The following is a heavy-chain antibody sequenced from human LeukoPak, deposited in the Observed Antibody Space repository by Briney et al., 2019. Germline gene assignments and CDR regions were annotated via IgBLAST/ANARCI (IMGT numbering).Heavy chain of an antibody. CDR2: VSGSGGST. D-gene: IGHD4-17*01. CDR3: AKDPTPDYGDYY. Sequence: GGSLRLSCAASGFTFSSYAMTWVRQAPGKGLEWVSGVSGSGGSTYYADSVKGRFTISRDNPKNTLSLQMSSLRAEDTAVYYCAKDPTPDYGDYYWGQGTLVTVSS. V-gene: IGHV3-23*01. J-gene: IGHJ4*02. CDR1: GFTFSSYA.